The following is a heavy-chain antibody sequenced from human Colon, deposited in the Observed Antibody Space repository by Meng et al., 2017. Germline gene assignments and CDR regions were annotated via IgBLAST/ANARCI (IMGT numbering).Heavy chain of an antibody. D-gene: IGHD3-22*01. Sequence: QEAGPQLIKPSQTLSLPCTVSGDSISSGNHYWIWSRQHPGKGLEWIGYFYFSGNTYYNPSLKSRVTISVDTSKNQFSLNLRSVTAADTAVYYCARYYYDSSGVTYFDPWGQGTLVTVSS. CDR1: GDSISSGNHY. CDR3: ARYYYDSSGVTYFDP. CDR2: FYFSGNT. J-gene: IGHJ5*02. V-gene: IGHV4-31*03.